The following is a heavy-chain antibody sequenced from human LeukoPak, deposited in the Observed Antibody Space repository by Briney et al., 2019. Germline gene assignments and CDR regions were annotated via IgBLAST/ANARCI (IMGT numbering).Heavy chain of an antibody. CDR3: ASARQARSGFDY. D-gene: IGHD3-3*01. V-gene: IGHV3-66*02. CDR2: IYSGGST. Sequence: GGSLRLSCAASGFTVSSNYMSWVRQAPGKGLEWVSVIYSGGSTYYADSVKGRFTISRDNSKNTLYLQMNSLRAEDTAVYYCASARQARSGFDYWGQGTLVTVSS. J-gene: IGHJ4*02. CDR1: GFTVSSNY.